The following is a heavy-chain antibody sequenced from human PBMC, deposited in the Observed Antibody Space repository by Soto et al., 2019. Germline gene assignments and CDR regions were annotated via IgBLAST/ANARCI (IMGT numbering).Heavy chain of an antibody. Sequence: QPGGSLRLSCAASGFTFSSYGMHWVRQAPGKGLEWVALISYDGNNKHYGDSVKGRFTISRDNSKNTLYLQLNSLRAEDTAVYYCAKAYPREYYYDSSGPTAFLDYWGQGTLVTVSS. CDR2: ISYDGNNK. CDR1: GFTFSSYG. J-gene: IGHJ4*02. CDR3: AKAYPREYYYDSSGPTAFLDY. V-gene: IGHV3-30*18. D-gene: IGHD3-22*01.